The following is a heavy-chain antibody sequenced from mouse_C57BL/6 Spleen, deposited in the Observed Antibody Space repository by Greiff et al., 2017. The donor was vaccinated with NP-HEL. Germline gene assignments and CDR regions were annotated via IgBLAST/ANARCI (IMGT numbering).Heavy chain of an antibody. CDR2: IHPNSGST. V-gene: IGHV1-64*01. J-gene: IGHJ2*01. Sequence: QVQLQQPGAELVKPGASVKLSCKASGYTFTSYWMHWVKQRPGQGLEWIGMIHPNSGSTNYNEKFKSKATLTVDKSSSTAYMQLSSLTSEDSAVYYCARGDYYGSRCFDYWGQGTTLTVSS. CDR3: ARGDYYGSRCFDY. D-gene: IGHD1-1*01. CDR1: GYTFTSYW.